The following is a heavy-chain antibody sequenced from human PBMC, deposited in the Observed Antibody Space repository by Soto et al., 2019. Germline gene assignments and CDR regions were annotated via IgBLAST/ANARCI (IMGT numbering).Heavy chain of an antibody. CDR2: IWDDGSNK. CDR1: GFTFSSYG. Sequence: QGQLVESGGGVVQPGRSLRLSCAASGFTFSSYGMHWVRQAPGKGLEWVAVIWDDGSNKYYADSVEGRFTISGDNSNNCLYLEMDSLRAEDTAVYYCVRDSGGYSYGPIAYSGHETLVTVS. D-gene: IGHD5-18*01. CDR3: VRDSGGYSYGPIAY. V-gene: IGHV3-33*01. J-gene: IGHJ4*01.